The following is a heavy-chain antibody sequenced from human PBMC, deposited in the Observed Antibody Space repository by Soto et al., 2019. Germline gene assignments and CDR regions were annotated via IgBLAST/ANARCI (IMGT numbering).Heavy chain of an antibody. V-gene: IGHV3-7*03. CDR2: IKDDGSEE. CDR1: GFNFSTPW. D-gene: IGHD2-2*01. CDR3: ARDGRYCISSACCWDAYDF. J-gene: IGHJ3*01. Sequence: EMQLVGSGGGLVKPGGSLRLSCVASGFNFSTPWMTWVRQAPGKGLEWVANIKDDGSEEYYVDSVRGRLPISRDNAKDSLYLQMNSLRVEDTAVYYCARDGRYCISSACCWDAYDFWGQGTMVTVSS.